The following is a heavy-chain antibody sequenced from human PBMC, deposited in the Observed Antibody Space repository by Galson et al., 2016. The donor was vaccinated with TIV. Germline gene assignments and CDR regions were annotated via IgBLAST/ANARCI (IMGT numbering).Heavy chain of an antibody. CDR2: IYYSGST. J-gene: IGHJ4*02. V-gene: IGHV4-39*07. D-gene: IGHD4-17*01. Sequence: ETLSLTCTVSGGSISSISYYWGWIRQPPGKGLEWIGNIYYSGSTYYNPSLKSRVTISVDTSKNQFSLKLSSVTAADTAVYYCARSGYGDFLSLRYFDYWGQGTLVTVSS. CDR1: GGSISSISYY. CDR3: ARSGYGDFLSLRYFDY.